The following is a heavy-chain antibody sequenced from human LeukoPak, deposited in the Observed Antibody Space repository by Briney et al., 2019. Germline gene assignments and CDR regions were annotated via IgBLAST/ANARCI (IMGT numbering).Heavy chain of an antibody. J-gene: IGHJ6*02. CDR2: IIPIFGTA. CDR3: ARDSIHGVSLYGMDV. V-gene: IGHV1-69*01. CDR1: GYTLTSHY. Sequence: GASVKVSCKASGYTLTSHYMHWVRQAAGQGLEWMGGIIPIFGTANYAQKFQGRVTITADESTSTAYMELSSLRSEDTAVYYCARDSIHGVSLYGMDVWGQGTTVTVSS. D-gene: IGHD6-6*01.